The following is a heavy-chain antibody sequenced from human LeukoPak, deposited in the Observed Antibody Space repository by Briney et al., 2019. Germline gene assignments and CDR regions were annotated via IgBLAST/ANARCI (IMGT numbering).Heavy chain of an antibody. J-gene: IGHJ5*02. CDR3: ARPHCSSTECRPPEWFDL. D-gene: IGHD2-2*01. V-gene: IGHV1-8*01. Sequence: ASVKVSCKASGYTFTIYDINWARQATGQGLEWMGWMNPNSGNTSYAQKFQGRVTMTRDTSISTAYMELSSLKSEDTAVYYCARPHCSSTECRPPEWFDLWGEGTRVTVSS. CDR1: GYTFTIYD. CDR2: MNPNSGNT.